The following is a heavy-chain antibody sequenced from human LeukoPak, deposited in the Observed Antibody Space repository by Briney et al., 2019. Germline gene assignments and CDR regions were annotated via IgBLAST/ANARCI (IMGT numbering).Heavy chain of an antibody. Sequence: SQTLSLTCAISGDSVSSNSAAWNWIRQSPSRGLEWLGRTHYRSKWYNDYEASVKSRITINPDTSKNQFSLQLNSVTPEDTAVYYCARDVDTPVDAIDYWGQGTLVTVSS. V-gene: IGHV6-1*01. J-gene: IGHJ4*02. CDR3: ARDVDTPVDAIDY. CDR1: GDSVSSNSAA. D-gene: IGHD5-18*01. CDR2: THYRSKWYN.